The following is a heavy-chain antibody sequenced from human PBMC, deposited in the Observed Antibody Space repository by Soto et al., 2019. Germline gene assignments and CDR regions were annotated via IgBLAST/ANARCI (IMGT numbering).Heavy chain of an antibody. CDR1: GYTFTNYG. CDR3: AREGQAPYYCYGMDV. J-gene: IGHJ6*02. CDR2: ISGYNGNT. Sequence: QVQLVQSGAEVKKPGASVTVSCKASGYTFTNYGFSWVRQAPGQGLEWMGWISGYNGNTKYAEKFQNRVTMTTDTSTNTAHMELRSLRSDDTAVYYCAREGQAPYYCYGMDVWGQGPAVTVSS. V-gene: IGHV1-18*01.